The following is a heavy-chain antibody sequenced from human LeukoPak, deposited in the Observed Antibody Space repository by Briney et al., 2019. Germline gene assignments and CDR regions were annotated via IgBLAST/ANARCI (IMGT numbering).Heavy chain of an antibody. Sequence: GGSLRLSCAASGFSFSSYVMHGVRQAPGKGLEWVAVIWYDGTNKYYADSVKGRFTISRDNSKNTLDVQMNSLRAEDTAVYYCAKGGGSKLKDAFDIWGQGTVVAVSA. J-gene: IGHJ3*02. V-gene: IGHV3-30*02. D-gene: IGHD5-12*01. CDR1: GFSFSSYV. CDR2: IWYDGTNK. CDR3: AKGGGSKLKDAFDI.